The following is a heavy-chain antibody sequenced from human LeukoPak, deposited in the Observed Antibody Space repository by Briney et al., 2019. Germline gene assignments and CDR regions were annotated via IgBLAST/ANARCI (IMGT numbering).Heavy chain of an antibody. D-gene: IGHD3-16*02. CDR3: ARSKWGVIVKRGNWFDP. J-gene: IGHJ5*02. Sequence: ASVKVSCKASGYTFTGYYMHWVRQAPGQGLEWMGRINPNSGGTNYAQKFQGRVTISVDTSKNQSSLKLSSVTAADTAVYYCARSKWGVIVKRGNWFDPWGQGTLVTVSS. CDR1: GYTFTGYY. CDR2: INPNSGGT. V-gene: IGHV1-2*06.